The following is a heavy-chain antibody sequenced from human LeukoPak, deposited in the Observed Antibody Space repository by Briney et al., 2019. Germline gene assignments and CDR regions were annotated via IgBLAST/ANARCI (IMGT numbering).Heavy chain of an antibody. J-gene: IGHJ5*02. D-gene: IGHD6-13*01. Sequence: SEPLSLTCAVSGGSFSGYYWSWIRQPPGKGLEWIGEINHSGSTNYNPSLKSRVTISVDTSKNQFSLKLSSVTAADTAVYYCARAHSSSWYKNWFDPWGQGTLVTVSS. CDR3: ARAHSSSWYKNWFDP. CDR1: GGSFSGYY. CDR2: INHSGST. V-gene: IGHV4-34*01.